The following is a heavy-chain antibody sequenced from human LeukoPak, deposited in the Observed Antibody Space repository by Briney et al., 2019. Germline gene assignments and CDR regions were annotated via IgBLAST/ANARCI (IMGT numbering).Heavy chain of an antibody. CDR3: ARTTPNWGIFDY. V-gene: IGHV4-61*01. CDR2: IYYSGST. D-gene: IGHD7-27*01. CDR1: GVSVSSGSYY. J-gene: IGHJ4*02. Sequence: SETLSLTCTVSGVSVSSGSYYWSWIRQPPGKGLEWIGYIYYSGSTNYNPSLKSRVTISVDTSKNQFSLKLSTVTAADTAVYYCARTTPNWGIFDYWGQGTLVTVSS.